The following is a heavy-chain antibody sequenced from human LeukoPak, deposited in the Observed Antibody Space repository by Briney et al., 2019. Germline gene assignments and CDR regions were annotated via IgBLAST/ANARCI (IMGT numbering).Heavy chain of an antibody. CDR3: ARVVGGPYYFDY. J-gene: IGHJ4*02. D-gene: IGHD1-26*01. CDR2: INPNSGGT. Sequence: GASVKVSCKASRYTFTVYYMHWVRQAPAQGLAWMGWINPNSGGTNYAQKFQGKVTMTRDTSSSTAYMGLSRLRSDDTAVYYCARVVGGPYYFDYWGQGTLVSVSS. CDR1: RYTFTVYY. V-gene: IGHV1-2*02.